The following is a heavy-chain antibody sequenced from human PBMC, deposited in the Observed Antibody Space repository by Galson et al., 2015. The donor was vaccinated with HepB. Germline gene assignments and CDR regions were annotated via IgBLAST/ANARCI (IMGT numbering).Heavy chain of an antibody. CDR1: KFTFSDSY. Sequence: SLRLSCAASKFTFSDSYMSWIRQAPGKGLEWISYISGSGNSTYYAASVKGRFIISRDNAEKSLFLQMNSLGAEDTAVYFCAAQVAYGAFDIWGQGTAVTVSS. V-gene: IGHV3-11*01. J-gene: IGHJ3*02. CDR2: ISGSGNST. D-gene: IGHD3-10*01. CDR3: AAQVAYGAFDI.